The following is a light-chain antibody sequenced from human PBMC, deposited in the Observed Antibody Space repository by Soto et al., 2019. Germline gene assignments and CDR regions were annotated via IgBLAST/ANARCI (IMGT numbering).Light chain of an antibody. J-gene: IGLJ1*01. V-gene: IGLV2-14*03. CDR2: DVS. CDR3: CSYTTSNTRQIV. CDR1: SSDVGGYNY. Sequence: QCVLTQPASGTGSPGQSISISCTGTSSDVGGYNYVSWYQHHPGEASKLMIYDVSNRPSGVSNRFSGSKSGNTASLTISGLQPEDEADYYCCSYTTSNTRQIVFGTGTKVTVL.